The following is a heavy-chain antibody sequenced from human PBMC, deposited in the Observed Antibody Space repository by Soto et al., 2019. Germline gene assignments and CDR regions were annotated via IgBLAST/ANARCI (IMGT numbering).Heavy chain of an antibody. CDR3: ARVGIVVVPVDYYMDV. J-gene: IGHJ6*03. V-gene: IGHV3-48*04. D-gene: IGHD2-2*01. CDR2: ISSSGSTI. CDR1: GFTFSSYA. Sequence: GGSLRLSCAASGFTFSSYAMSWVRQAPGKGLEWVSSISSSGSTIYYADSVKGRFTISRDNAKNSLYLQMNSLRAEDTAVYYCARVGIVVVPVDYYMDVWGKGTTVTVSS.